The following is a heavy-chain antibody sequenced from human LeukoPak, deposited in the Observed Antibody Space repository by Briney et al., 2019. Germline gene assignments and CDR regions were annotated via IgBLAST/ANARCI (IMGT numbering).Heavy chain of an antibody. J-gene: IGHJ4*02. CDR1: GFTFSSYA. CDR2: ISGSGCST. D-gene: IGHD4-17*01. V-gene: IGHV3-23*01. Sequence: GGSLRLSCAASGFTFSSYAMSWVRQAPGKGLECVSAISGSGCSTYYADSVKGRFTISRDNSKNTLYLQMNSLRAEDTAVYYCAKAPGVTTSPFDYWGQGTLVTVSS. CDR3: AKAPGVTTSPFDY.